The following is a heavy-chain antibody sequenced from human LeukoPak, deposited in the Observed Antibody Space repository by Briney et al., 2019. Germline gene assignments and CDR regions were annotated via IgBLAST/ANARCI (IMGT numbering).Heavy chain of an antibody. CDR2: IYYSGST. D-gene: IGHD3-10*01. J-gene: IGHJ4*02. V-gene: IGHV4-30-4*08. Sequence: SETLSLTCTVSGGSISSGDYYWSWIRQPPGKGLEWIGYIYYSGSTYYNPSLKSRVTISVDTSKNQFSLKLSSVTAADTAVYYCARGRYYGSEFDSWGQGILVTVSS. CDR3: ARGRYYGSEFDS. CDR1: GGSISSGDYY.